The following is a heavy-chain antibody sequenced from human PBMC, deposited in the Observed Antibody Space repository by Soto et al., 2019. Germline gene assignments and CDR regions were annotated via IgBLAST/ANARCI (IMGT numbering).Heavy chain of an antibody. CDR2: INPNSGGT. D-gene: IGHD6-19*01. V-gene: IGHV1-2*04. CDR3: ARVKAAGAFDI. Sequence: GASVKVSCKASGYTFTGYYMHWVRQAPGQGLERMGWINPNSGGTNYAQKFQGWVTMTRDTSISTAYMELSRLRSDDTAVYYCARVKAAGAFDIWGQGTMVTVSS. J-gene: IGHJ3*02. CDR1: GYTFTGYY.